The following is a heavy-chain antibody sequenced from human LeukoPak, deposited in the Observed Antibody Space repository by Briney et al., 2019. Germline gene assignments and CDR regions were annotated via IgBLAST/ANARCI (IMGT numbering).Heavy chain of an antibody. CDR1: GFIFSNYW. CDR2: VNQDGSKE. V-gene: IGHV3-7*01. CDR3: VRDGGVSGYDLLDY. Sequence: GGSLRLSCTASGFIFSNYWMTWVRQAPGKGLEWVAQVNQDGSKEYYIDSVKARFSISRDNARNSLSLQMNSLRAEDTAVYYCVRDGGVSGYDLLDYWGQGTLVTVSS. D-gene: IGHD5-12*01. J-gene: IGHJ4*02.